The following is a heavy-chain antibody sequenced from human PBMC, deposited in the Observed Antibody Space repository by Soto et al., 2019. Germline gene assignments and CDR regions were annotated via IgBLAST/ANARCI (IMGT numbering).Heavy chain of an antibody. J-gene: IGHJ5*02. CDR2: IIPIFGTA. Sequence: SVKVSCKASGGTFSSYAISWVRQAPGQGLEWMGGIIPIFGTANYAQKFQGRVTITADESTSTAYMELSSLRSEDTAVYYCARSGRFLEWLRRVNWFDPWGQGTLVTVSS. CDR3: ARSGRFLEWLRRVNWFDP. V-gene: IGHV1-69*13. CDR1: GGTFSSYA. D-gene: IGHD3-3*01.